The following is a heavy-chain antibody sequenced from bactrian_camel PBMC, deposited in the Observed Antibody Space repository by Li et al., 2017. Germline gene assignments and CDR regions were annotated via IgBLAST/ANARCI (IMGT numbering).Heavy chain of an antibody. Sequence: VQLVESGGGSVQSGGSLRLSCTVSGLRLTDYPMAWFRQAPGKEREGVAAIDTDGSTTYADSVKGRITISRDNAKNTLYLQMNSLKSDDTALYYCAAQSDEGGFGYWGQGTQVTVS. CDR1: GLRLTDYP. J-gene: IGHJ6*01. CDR3: AAQSDEGGFGY. CDR2: IDTDGST. V-gene: IGHV3S42*01.